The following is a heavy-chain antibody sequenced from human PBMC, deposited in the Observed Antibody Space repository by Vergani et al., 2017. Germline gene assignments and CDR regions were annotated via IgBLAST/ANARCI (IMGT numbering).Heavy chain of an antibody. CDR3: ARLSYDTTPYLQGGYDC. CDR1: GFTFSACP. V-gene: IGHV3-23*01. D-gene: IGHD3-22*01. Sequence: EVQLLQSGGGVIQPGGSVRLSCAASGFTFSACPMTWVRQAPGKGLEWVSAISARYPSTYYADSVKGRFTISRDNSKNKLNLQMNSLRAEDTAVYYCARLSYDTTPYLQGGYDCWGQGTLVSVSS. CDR2: ISARYPST. J-gene: IGHJ4*02.